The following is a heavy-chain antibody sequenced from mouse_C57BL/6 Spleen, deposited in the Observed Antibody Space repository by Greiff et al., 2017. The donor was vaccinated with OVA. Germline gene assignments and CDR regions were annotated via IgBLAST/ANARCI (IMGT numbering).Heavy chain of an antibody. CDR1: GYTFTSYW. D-gene: IGHD2-2*01. CDR2: IHPNSGST. Sequence: QVQLQQPGAELVKPGASVKLSCKASGYTFTSYWMHWVKQRPGQGLEWIGMIHPNSGSTKYNEKFKSKATLTVDKSSSTAYMQLSSLTSEDSAVYYCARQYGYDGPWFAYWGQGTLVTVSA. V-gene: IGHV1-64*01. CDR3: ARQYGYDGPWFAY. J-gene: IGHJ3*01.